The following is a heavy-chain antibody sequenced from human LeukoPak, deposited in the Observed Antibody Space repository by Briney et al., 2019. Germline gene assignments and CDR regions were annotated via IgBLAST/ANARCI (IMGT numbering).Heavy chain of an antibody. CDR3: AREPVVQDYYDSSGPARPYWYFDL. J-gene: IGHJ2*01. CDR2: IYTSRST. CDR1: GGSFSGYY. Sequence: SETLSLTCDVYGGSFSGYYWSWIRQPAGKGLEWIGRIYTSRSTNYNPSLKSRVTISVDTSKNQFSLKLSSVTAADTAVYYCAREPVVQDYYDSSGPARPYWYFDLWGRGTLVTVSS. V-gene: IGHV4-4*07. D-gene: IGHD3-22*01.